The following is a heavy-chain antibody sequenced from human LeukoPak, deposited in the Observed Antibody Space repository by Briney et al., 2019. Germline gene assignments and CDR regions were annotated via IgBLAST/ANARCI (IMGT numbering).Heavy chain of an antibody. CDR2: ISSSGTTI. CDR1: GFTFSDYY. V-gene: IGHV3-11*04. D-gene: IGHD2-21*02. Sequence: GGSLRLSCAASGFTFSDYYMSWIRQAPGKGLEWVSYISSSGTTIYYADSVKGRFTISRDNAKNSLYLQMNSLRAEDTAVYYCARVTATSPFDYWGQGTLVTVSS. CDR3: ARVTATSPFDY. J-gene: IGHJ4*02.